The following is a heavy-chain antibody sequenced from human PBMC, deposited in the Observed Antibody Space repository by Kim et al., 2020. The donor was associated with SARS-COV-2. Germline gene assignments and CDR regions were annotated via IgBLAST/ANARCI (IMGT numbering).Heavy chain of an antibody. D-gene: IGHD3-16*02. V-gene: IGHV1-18*04. Sequence: ASVKVSCKASGYTFTSYGISWVRQAPGQGLEWMGWISAYNGNTNYAQKLQGRVTMTTDTSTSTVYMELRSLRSDDTAVYYCARGNYDYVWGSYRPEDYYYYYGMDVWGQGTTVTVSS. CDR2: ISAYNGNT. J-gene: IGHJ6*02. CDR1: GYTFTSYG. CDR3: ARGNYDYVWGSYRPEDYYYYYGMDV.